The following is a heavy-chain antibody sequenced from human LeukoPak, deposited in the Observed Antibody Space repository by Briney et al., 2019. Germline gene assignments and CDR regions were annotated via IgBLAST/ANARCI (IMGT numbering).Heavy chain of an antibody. CDR2: INHSGST. CDR1: GGSFSGYY. V-gene: IGHV4-34*01. CDR3: ARDRSENGNPGRYFDY. J-gene: IGHJ4*02. D-gene: IGHD4-23*01. Sequence: SETLSLTCAVYGGSFSGYYWSWLRQPPGKGLEWIGEINHSGSTNYNPSIMSRVPISVDTSKNQFSLKLSSVTAADTAVYYCARDRSENGNPGRYFDYWGQGTLVTVSS.